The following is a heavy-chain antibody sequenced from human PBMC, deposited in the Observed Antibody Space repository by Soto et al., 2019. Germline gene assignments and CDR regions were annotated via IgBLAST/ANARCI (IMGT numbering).Heavy chain of an antibody. CDR1: GGSVSIGDYL. Sequence: SETLSLTYTVFGGSVSIGDYLWSWIRQRPGKGLEWIGYIHDSGNTYYNPSLKSRVTISLDTSKNQFSLKVTSMTAADTAVYFCARARGGDSGDYASLFDRWGQGNLVTV. V-gene: IGHV4-30-4*01. CDR3: ARARGGDSGDYASLFDR. J-gene: IGHJ5*02. CDR2: IHDSGNT. D-gene: IGHD4-17*01.